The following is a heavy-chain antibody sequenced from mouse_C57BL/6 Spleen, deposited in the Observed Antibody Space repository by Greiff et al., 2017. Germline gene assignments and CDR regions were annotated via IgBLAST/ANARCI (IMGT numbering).Heavy chain of an antibody. CDR3: TREAYYSDAMDY. J-gene: IGHJ4*01. CDR2: ISSGGDYI. CDR1: GFTFSSYA. Sequence: EVQVIESGEGLVKPGGSLKLSCAASGFTFSSYAMSWVRQTPEKRLEWVAYISSGGDYIYYADTVKGRFTISRDNARNTLYLQMSSLKSEDTAMYYCTREAYYSDAMDYWGQGTSVTVSS. V-gene: IGHV5-9-1*02. D-gene: IGHD2-12*01.